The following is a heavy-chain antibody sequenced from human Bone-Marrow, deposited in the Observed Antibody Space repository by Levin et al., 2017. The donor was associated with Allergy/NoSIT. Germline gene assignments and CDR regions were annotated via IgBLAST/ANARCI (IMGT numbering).Heavy chain of an antibody. D-gene: IGHD6-6*01. J-gene: IGHJ5*02. V-gene: IGHV4-30-4*01. Sequence: PSETLSLTCTVSGGSISSGDYYWSWIRQPPGTGLEWIGYIYYSGSTYYNPSLKSRVTISVDTSKNQFSLKLSSVTAADTAVYYCARGMAYSSSSWPPKLWFDPWGQGTLVTVSS. CDR3: ARGMAYSSSSWPPKLWFDP. CDR1: GGSISSGDYY. CDR2: IYYSGST.